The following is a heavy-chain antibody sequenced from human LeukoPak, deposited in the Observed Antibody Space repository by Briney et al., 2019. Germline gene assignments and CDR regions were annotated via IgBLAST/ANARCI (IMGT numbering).Heavy chain of an antibody. Sequence: PGGSLRLSCAASGFTFSTYWMSWVRQAPGKGLEWVANIKQDGNEKYYVDSVKGRFTISGDNAKNSLYLQMNSLRAEDTAVYYCAREGYCSGGSCYSGPLGYWGQGTLVTVSS. J-gene: IGHJ4*02. CDR3: AREGYCSGGSCYSGPLGY. V-gene: IGHV3-7*01. D-gene: IGHD2-15*01. CDR1: GFTFSTYW. CDR2: IKQDGNEK.